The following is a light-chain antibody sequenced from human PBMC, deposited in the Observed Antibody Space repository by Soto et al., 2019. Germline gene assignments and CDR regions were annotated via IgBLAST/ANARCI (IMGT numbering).Light chain of an antibody. CDR2: DTS. J-gene: IGLJ3*02. Sequence: QAVVTQEPSLTVSPGGTVTLTCGSSTGAVTSGHYPYWFQQKPGQAPRTLIYDTSNKYSWTPARFSGSLLGGKAALTLSGAQPEDEAEYYCLLSYSGGGFWVFGGGTKVTVL. V-gene: IGLV7-46*01. CDR3: LLSYSGGGFWV. CDR1: TGAVTSGHY.